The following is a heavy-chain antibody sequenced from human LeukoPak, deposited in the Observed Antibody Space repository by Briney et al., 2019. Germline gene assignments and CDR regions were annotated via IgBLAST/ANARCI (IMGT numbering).Heavy chain of an antibody. Sequence: SVKVSCKASGYTFTSYAMNWVRQAPGQGLEWMGGVIPIFGTANYAQKFQGRVTITADESTSTAYMELSSLRSEDTAVYYCARGTTSDAFDIWGQGTMVTVSS. D-gene: IGHD4-17*01. CDR1: GYTFTSYA. CDR3: ARGTTSDAFDI. CDR2: VIPIFGTA. V-gene: IGHV1-69*13. J-gene: IGHJ3*02.